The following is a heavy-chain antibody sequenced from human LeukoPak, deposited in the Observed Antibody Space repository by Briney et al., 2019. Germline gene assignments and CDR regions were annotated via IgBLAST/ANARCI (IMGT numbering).Heavy chain of an antibody. CDR3: ARLRWQPVGPYFDD. J-gene: IGHJ4*02. D-gene: IGHD4-23*01. Sequence: PSETLSLTCTVSGGSISSYYWSWIRQPPVKGLEWIGHIFLTGTTDYNPSLKSRVIISVDTSKKQFSLKLSSLTAADTAVYYCARLRWQPVGPYFDDWGQGTLVTVSS. CDR2: IFLTGTT. CDR1: GGSISSYY. V-gene: IGHV4-59*01.